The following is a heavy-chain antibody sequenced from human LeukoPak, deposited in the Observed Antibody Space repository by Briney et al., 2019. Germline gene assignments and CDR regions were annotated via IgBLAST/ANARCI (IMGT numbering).Heavy chain of an antibody. CDR1: GGSISSSSYY. J-gene: IGHJ3*02. V-gene: IGHV4-39*07. CDR2: IYYSGST. Sequence: PSETLSLTCTVSGGSISSSSYYWGWIRQPPGKGLEWIGSIYYSGSTYYNPSLKSRVTISVDTSKNQFSLKLSSVTAADTAVYYCARSPANMVTPDAFDIWGQGTMVTVSS. D-gene: IGHD5-18*01. CDR3: ARSPANMVTPDAFDI.